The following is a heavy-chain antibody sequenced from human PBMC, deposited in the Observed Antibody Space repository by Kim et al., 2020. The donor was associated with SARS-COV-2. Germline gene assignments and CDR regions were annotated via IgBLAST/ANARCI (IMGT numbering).Heavy chain of an antibody. CDR1: GGTFSSYA. J-gene: IGHJ6*02. CDR3: ATPRRFLEWLSKTYYYYYYGMDV. V-gene: IGHV1-69*13. Sequence: SVKVSCKASGGTFSSYAISWVRQAPGQGLEWMGGIIPIFGTANYAQKFQGRVTITADESTSTAYMELSSLRSEDTAVYYCATPRRFLEWLSKTYYYYYYGMDVWGQGTTVTVSS. D-gene: IGHD3-3*01. CDR2: IIPIFGTA.